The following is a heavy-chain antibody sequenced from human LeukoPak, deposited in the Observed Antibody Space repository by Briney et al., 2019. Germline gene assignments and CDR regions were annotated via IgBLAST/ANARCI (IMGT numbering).Heavy chain of an antibody. J-gene: IGHJ3*02. CDR1: GYRFTSYW. Sequence: GESLKVSCKGSGYRFTSYWIAWGRQMPGKGLEWIGIIYPGDSDTRYSPSFQGQVTISADRSISTAYLQWSSLKASDTAMYYCARPDNLPNAFDIWGQGTMVTVSS. D-gene: IGHD1-1*01. CDR2: IYPGDSDT. V-gene: IGHV5-51*01. CDR3: ARPDNLPNAFDI.